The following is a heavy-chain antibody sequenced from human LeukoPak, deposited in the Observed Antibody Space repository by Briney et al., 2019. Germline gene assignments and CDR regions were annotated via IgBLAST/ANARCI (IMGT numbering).Heavy chain of an antibody. CDR1: GGPFSGYY. J-gene: IGHJ6*02. CDR2: INHSGST. D-gene: IGHD2-2*02. V-gene: IGHV4-34*01. CDR3: ARGYCSSTSCYTYYYYYGMDV. Sequence: SETLSLTCGVYGGPFSGYYWSWIRQPPGKGLEWIGEINHSGSTNYNPSLKSRVTISVDTSKNQFSLKLSSVTAADTAVYYCARGYCSSTSCYTYYYYYGMDVWGQGTTVTVSS.